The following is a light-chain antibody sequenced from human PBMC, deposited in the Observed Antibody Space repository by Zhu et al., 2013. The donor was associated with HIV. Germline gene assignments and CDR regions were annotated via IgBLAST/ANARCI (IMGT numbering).Light chain of an antibody. J-gene: IGKJ5*01. CDR2: DTS. V-gene: IGKV1-33*01. CDR3: QQYDYLPPVT. CDR1: QDIGKY. Sequence: DIQMTQFPSSLSASVGDRVTITCQASQDIGKYLNWYQQKPGKAPKILIYDTSNLEAGVPSRFSGSGSGTHFSFTINSLQPDDFATYYCQQYDYLPPVTFGQGTRLDIK.